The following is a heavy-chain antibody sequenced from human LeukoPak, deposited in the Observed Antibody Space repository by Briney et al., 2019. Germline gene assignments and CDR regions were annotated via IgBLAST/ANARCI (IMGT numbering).Heavy chain of an antibody. J-gene: IGHJ6*02. CDR2: LYYPPTT. CDR1: GRSISSAGYH. V-gene: IGHV4-31*03. CDR3: TSGDGYNQPPHHLYGLDV. Sequence: SPTLSLTCTVSGRSISSAGYHWSWIRQHPLKGLEWIGYLYYPPTTHYHPSLKTRPTISIDTTKHQFSLKLTSATAPATAVYYCTSGDGYNQPPHHLYGLDVWGQGTTVTVSS. D-gene: IGHD5-24*01.